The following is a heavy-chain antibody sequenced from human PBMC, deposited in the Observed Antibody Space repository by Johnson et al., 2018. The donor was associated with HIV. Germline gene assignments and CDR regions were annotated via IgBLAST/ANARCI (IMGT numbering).Heavy chain of an antibody. Sequence: QVQLVESGGGLIQPGGSLRLSCAASGFTFSSYGMHWVRQAPGKGLEWVAVISYDGSNKYYADSVKGRFTISRDNSKNTLYLQMNSLRAEDTAVYYCAKDPNTAMVTAFDIWGQGTMVTVSS. D-gene: IGHD5-18*01. CDR1: GFTFSSYG. J-gene: IGHJ3*02. CDR3: AKDPNTAMVTAFDI. CDR2: ISYDGSNK. V-gene: IGHV3-30*18.